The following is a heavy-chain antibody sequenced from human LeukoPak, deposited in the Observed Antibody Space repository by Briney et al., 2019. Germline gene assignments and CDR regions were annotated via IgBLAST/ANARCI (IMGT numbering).Heavy chain of an antibody. CDR1: GFTFSSYA. CDR3: ANGNRCTSPNCLGYYYFYMDV. CDR2: FSGSGGTT. Sequence: GGSLRLSCAASGFTFSSYAMNWVRQAPGRGLEWVSGFSGSGGTTYYADSVKGRFTISRDNSKNTLYLQMNSLRAEDTAVYYCANGNRCTSPNCLGYYYFYMDVWGKETTVTVSS. J-gene: IGHJ6*03. V-gene: IGHV3-23*01. D-gene: IGHD2-8*01.